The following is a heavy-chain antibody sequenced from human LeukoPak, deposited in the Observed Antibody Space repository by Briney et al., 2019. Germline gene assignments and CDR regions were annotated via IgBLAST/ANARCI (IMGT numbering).Heavy chain of an antibody. CDR2: ISYDGSNK. D-gene: IGHD3-22*01. CDR3: AREGYYYDSSGYYYAFDI. V-gene: IGHV3-30*04. CDR1: GFTFSSYA. Sequence: GGSLRLSCAASGFTFSSYAMHWVRQAPGKGLEWVAVISYDGSNKYYADSVKGRFTISRDNSKNTLYLQMNSLRAEDTAVYYCAREGYYYDSSGYYYAFDIWGQGTMVTVSS. J-gene: IGHJ3*02.